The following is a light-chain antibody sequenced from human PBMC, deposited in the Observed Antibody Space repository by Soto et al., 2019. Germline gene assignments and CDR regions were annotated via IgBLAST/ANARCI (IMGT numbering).Light chain of an antibody. V-gene: IGKV3-20*01. CDR3: HQYGVSAYT. CDR1: QSVDSKY. Sequence: EIVLTQSPGTLSLSPGESATLSCRASQSVDSKYFAWHQQKPGQAPRLLIYGTSSRATGIPDRFSGSGSGTDFTLTISRLEPEDFAVYYCHQYGVSAYTFGQGTRLEIK. J-gene: IGKJ2*01. CDR2: GTS.